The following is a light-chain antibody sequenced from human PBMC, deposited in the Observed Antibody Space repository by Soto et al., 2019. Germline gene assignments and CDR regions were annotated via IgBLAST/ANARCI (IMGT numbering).Light chain of an antibody. CDR2: GAS. J-gene: IGKJ2*01. CDR1: QTVSSSY. CDR3: QQYGPSPMYT. Sequence: EIVWTQSPGTLSLSPGERATLSCRASQTVSSSYLAWYQQKPGQAPRLLIYGASTRATGIPGRFSGSASGTDFTLTISRLEPEDFAVYYCQQYGPSPMYTFGQGTNLEIK. V-gene: IGKV3-20*01.